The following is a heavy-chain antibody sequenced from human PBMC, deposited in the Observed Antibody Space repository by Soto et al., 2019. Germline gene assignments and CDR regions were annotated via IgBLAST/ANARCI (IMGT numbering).Heavy chain of an antibody. CDR2: ISYDGSHK. Sequence: QVQLVASGGGVVQPGRTLRLSCAASGFTFSNYAMHWVRQPPGKGLEWVTVISYDGSHKYYADSVKGRFTISRDNSKNTVYLQMNSLRAEDTAVYYCARGLGSFDGDYNYFDYWGQGTLVTVSS. CDR3: ARGLGSFDGDYNYFDY. V-gene: IGHV3-30-3*01. D-gene: IGHD4-17*01. CDR1: GFTFSNYA. J-gene: IGHJ4*02.